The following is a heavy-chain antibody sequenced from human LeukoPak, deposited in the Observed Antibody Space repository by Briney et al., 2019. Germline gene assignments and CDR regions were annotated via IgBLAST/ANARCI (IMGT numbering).Heavy chain of an antibody. Sequence: ASVKVSCTVSGHSVAQLSMHWGRQALGKGPEWMGGFDPGDGERIYEQKFQGRVTMTEDTSTDTAYMKLSNLRSDDTAVYYCAAGPMSGYAPYNWFDPWGQGTLVTVSS. CDR1: GHSVAQLS. D-gene: IGHD5-12*01. V-gene: IGHV1-24*01. CDR3: AAGPMSGYAPYNWFDP. CDR2: FDPGDGER. J-gene: IGHJ5*02.